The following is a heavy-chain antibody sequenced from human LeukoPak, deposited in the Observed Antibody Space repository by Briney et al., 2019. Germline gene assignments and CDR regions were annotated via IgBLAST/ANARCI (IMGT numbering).Heavy chain of an antibody. J-gene: IGHJ3*02. D-gene: IGHD1-26*01. Sequence: ASVKVSCKVSGYTLTELSMHWVRQAPGKGLEWMGGFDPEDGETIYAQKFQGRVTMTEDTSTDTAYMELSSLRFEDTAVYYCATLGDILGAFDIWGQGTMVTVSS. V-gene: IGHV1-24*01. CDR2: FDPEDGET. CDR3: ATLGDILGAFDI. CDR1: GYTLTELS.